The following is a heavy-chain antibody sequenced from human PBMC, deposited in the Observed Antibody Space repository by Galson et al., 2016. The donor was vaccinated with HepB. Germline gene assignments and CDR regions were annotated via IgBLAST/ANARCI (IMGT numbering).Heavy chain of an antibody. D-gene: IGHD6-19*01. CDR2: IDPRDSST. CDR3: ARHALGRNGWHYFEY. CDR1: GYIFTNYW. V-gene: IGHV5-10-1*01. J-gene: IGHJ4*02. Sequence: QSGAEVKKPGESLRISCKASGYIFTNYWITWVRQMPGKGLEWMGRIDPRDSSTKSSPSFQGHVTISTDKSINTAYLQWGSLKASDTAMYYCARHALGRNGWHYFEYWGQGPLVTVSS.